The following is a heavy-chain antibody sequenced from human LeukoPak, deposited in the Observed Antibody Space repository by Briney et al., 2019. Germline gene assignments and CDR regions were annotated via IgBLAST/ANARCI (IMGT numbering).Heavy chain of an antibody. CDR2: INHSGST. CDR3: ASYYYDSSGYGY. V-gene: IGHV4-34*01. D-gene: IGHD3-22*01. J-gene: IGHJ4*02. CDR1: GGSFSGYY. Sequence: PSETLSLTCAVYGGSFSGYYWSWIRQPPGKGLEWIGEINHSGSTNYNPSLKSRVTISVDTSKNQFSLKLSSVTAADTAVYYCASYYYDSSGYGYWGQGTLVTVSS.